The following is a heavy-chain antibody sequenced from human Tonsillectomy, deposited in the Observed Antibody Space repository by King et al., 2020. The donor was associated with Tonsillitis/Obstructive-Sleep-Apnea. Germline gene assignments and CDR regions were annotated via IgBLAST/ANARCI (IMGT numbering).Heavy chain of an antibody. D-gene: IGHD3-3*01. Sequence: VQLQESGPGLVKPSETLSLTCTVSGGSISSYYWSWIRQPPGKGLEWSGYIYYSGSTNYNPSLTSRVTISVDTSKNQFSLKLSSVTAADTAVYYCASYYDFWSGYPYWGQGTLVTVSS. CDR1: GGSISSYY. CDR2: IYYSGST. J-gene: IGHJ4*02. V-gene: IGHV4-59*01. CDR3: ASYYDFWSGYPY.